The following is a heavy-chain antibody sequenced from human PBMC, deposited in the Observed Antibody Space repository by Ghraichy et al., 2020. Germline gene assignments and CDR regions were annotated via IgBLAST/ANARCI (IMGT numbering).Heavy chain of an antibody. CDR2: ISGSGIST. Sequence: GGSLRLSCAASGFTFSSYAMGWVRQAPGKGLEWVSAISGSGISTYYAESVRGRFTISRDNSDNTVHLQMNSLRADDTAIYYCVKDHSDWGQGTLVTVSS. J-gene: IGHJ4*02. CDR1: GFTFSSYA. D-gene: IGHD1-26*01. V-gene: IGHV3-23*01. CDR3: VKDHSD.